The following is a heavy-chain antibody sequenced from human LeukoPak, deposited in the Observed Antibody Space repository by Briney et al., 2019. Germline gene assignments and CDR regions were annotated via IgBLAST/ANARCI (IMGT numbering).Heavy chain of an antibody. CDR2: IFYSGST. D-gene: IGHD7-27*01. CDR1: SGSISTSNYY. J-gene: IGHJ4*02. Sequence: PSETLSLTCTVSSGSISTSNYYWGWVRQPPGKALEWIGNIFYSGSTYYSPSLKSRVTISLDTSRNQSSLKLNSVTAADTAVYFCARGFRGDNFDYWGQGTLVTVSS. CDR3: ARGFRGDNFDY. V-gene: IGHV4-39*07.